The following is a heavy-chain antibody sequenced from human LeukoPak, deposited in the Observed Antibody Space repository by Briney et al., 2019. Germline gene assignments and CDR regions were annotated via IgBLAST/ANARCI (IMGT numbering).Heavy chain of an antibody. CDR3: PRDLLSYYYRSGSYFSSDY. V-gene: IGHV1-2*02. CDR1: GYTFTGYY. D-gene: IGHD3-10*01. Sequence: ASVKVSCKASGYTFTGYYMHWVRQAPGQGLAWMGWINSNSGGTNYAQKFQGRVTMTRDTSISTAYMELSRLRSDDTAMYYCPRDLLSYYYRSGSYFSSDYWGQGTPVTVSS. CDR2: INSNSGGT. J-gene: IGHJ4*02.